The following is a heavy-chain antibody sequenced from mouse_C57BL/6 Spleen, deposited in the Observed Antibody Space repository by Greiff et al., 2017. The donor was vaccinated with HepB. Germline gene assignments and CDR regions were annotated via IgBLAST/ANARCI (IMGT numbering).Heavy chain of an antibody. J-gene: IGHJ2*01. D-gene: IGHD2-12*01. CDR1: GYSITSGYY. CDR2: ISYDGSN. V-gene: IGHV3-6*01. CDR3: ARGYDVDY. Sequence: EVQLQESGPGLVKPSQSLSLTCSVTGYSITSGYYWNWIRQFPGNKLEWMGYISYDGSNNYNPSLKNRISITRDTSKNQFFLKLNSVTTEDTATYYCARGYDVDYWGQGTTLTVSS.